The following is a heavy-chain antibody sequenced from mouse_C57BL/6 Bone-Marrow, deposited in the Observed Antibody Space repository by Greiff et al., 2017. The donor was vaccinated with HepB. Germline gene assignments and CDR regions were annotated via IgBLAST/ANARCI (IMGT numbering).Heavy chain of an antibody. J-gene: IGHJ1*03. CDR1: GYTFTSYW. D-gene: IGHD4-1*02. V-gene: IGHV1-59*01. CDR2: IDPSDSYT. CDR3: ARGGLNWDWYFDV. Sequence: QVQLQQPGAELVRPGTSVKLSCKASGYTFTSYWMHWVKQRPGQGLEWIGVIDPSDSYTNYNQKFKGKATLTVDTSSSPAYMQLSSLTSEDSAVYYCARGGLNWDWYFDVWGTGTTVTVSS.